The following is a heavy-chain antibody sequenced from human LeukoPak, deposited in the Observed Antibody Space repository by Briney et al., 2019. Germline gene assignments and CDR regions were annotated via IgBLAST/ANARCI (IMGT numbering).Heavy chain of an antibody. Sequence: GRSLRLSCAASGFTFSSYGMHWVRQAPGKGLEWVAVISYDGSNKYYADPVKGRFTISRDNSKNTLYLQMNSLRAEDTAVYYCAKDLLVRYCSSTSCYSRGGVYMDVWAKGPRSPSP. CDR1: GFTFSSYG. J-gene: IGHJ6*02. CDR3: AKDLLVRYCSSTSCYSRGGVYMDV. V-gene: IGHV3-30*18. D-gene: IGHD2-2*01. CDR2: ISYDGSNK.